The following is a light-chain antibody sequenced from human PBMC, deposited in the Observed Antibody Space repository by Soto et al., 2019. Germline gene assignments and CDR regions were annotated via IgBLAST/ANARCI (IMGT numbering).Light chain of an antibody. CDR3: QQYNDLIYT. CDR2: DPS. V-gene: IGKV1-5*01. CDR1: QNINSW. Sequence: DIQMTQSPSTLSLSVGDRVTITCRASQNINSWLAWYQQKPGKAPTLLIHDPSSLESGVPSRFSGSGSGTEFTLTISSLQPDDFATYYCQQYNDLIYTFGQGTKLEIK. J-gene: IGKJ2*01.